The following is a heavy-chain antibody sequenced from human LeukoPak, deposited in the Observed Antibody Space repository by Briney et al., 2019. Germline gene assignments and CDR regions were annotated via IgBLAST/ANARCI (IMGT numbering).Heavy chain of an antibody. CDR1: GGSISSSSYY. V-gene: IGHV4-39*01. CDR2: SYYSGST. D-gene: IGHD6-13*01. J-gene: IGHJ3*02. Sequence: SETLSLSCTVSGGSISSSSYYWGWIRQPPGKGLEWIVGSYYSGSTYYNPSLTSRVTISVDTSKNQFSLKLSSVTAADTAVYYCANPAPYSSSWHAFDIWGQGTMVTVSS. CDR3: ANPAPYSSSWHAFDI.